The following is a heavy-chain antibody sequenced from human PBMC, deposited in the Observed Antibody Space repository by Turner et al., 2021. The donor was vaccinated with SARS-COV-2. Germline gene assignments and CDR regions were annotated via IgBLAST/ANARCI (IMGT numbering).Heavy chain of an antibody. CDR2: SNPYSGGT. J-gene: IGHJ5*01. CDR3: ARGPRGYDFCRGYPHWFDP. V-gene: IGHV1-2*02. Sequence: QVQLVQSGAEVKKPGASVKVSCKASGYTFSGYYMHWVRQAPGQGLGWMGWSNPYSGGTKYAQKFQSRVTMTSDTSISTAYMELSRRRSDDTTVYYCARGPRGYDFCRGYPHWFDPWGQGTLVTVSS. D-gene: IGHD3-3*01. CDR1: GYTFSGYY.